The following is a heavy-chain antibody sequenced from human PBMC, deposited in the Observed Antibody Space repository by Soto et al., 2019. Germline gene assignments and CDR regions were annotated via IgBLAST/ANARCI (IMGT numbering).Heavy chain of an antibody. CDR3: ARDPGGYSYGAIDY. CDR1: GFTFSSYG. CDR2: IWYDGSNK. J-gene: IGHJ4*02. V-gene: IGHV3-33*01. Sequence: QVQLVESGGCVVQPGRSLRLSCAASGFTFSSYGLHWVRQAPGKGLEWVAVIWYDGSNKYYADSVKGRFTISRDNSKNTLYLQMNSLRAEDTAVYYCARDPGGYSYGAIDYWGQGTLVTVSS. D-gene: IGHD5-18*01.